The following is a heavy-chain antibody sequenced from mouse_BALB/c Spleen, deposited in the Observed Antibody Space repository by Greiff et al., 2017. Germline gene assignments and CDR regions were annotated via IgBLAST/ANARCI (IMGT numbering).Heavy chain of an antibody. CDR2: ISSGGST. Sequence: DVMLVESGGGLVKPGGSLKLSCAASGFTFSSYAMSWVRQTPEKRLEWVASISSGGSTYYPDSVKGRFTISRDNARNILYLQMSSLRSEDTAMYYCARIYDGYYGAMDYWGQGTSVTVSS. V-gene: IGHV5-6-5*01. D-gene: IGHD2-3*01. J-gene: IGHJ4*01. CDR3: ARIYDGYYGAMDY. CDR1: GFTFSSYA.